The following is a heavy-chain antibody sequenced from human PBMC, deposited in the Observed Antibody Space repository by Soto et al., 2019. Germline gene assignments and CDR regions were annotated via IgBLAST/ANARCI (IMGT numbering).Heavy chain of an antibody. Sequence: QVQLVESGGGVVQPWRSLRLSCAASGFTFSSYAMHWVRQAPGKGLEWVAVISYDGSNKYYADSVKGRFTISRDNSKNTLYLQMNSLRAEDTAVYYCARETSGSYSLGAFDIWGQGTMVTVSS. CDR2: ISYDGSNK. CDR1: GFTFSSYA. CDR3: ARETSGSYSLGAFDI. J-gene: IGHJ3*02. D-gene: IGHD1-26*01. V-gene: IGHV3-30-3*01.